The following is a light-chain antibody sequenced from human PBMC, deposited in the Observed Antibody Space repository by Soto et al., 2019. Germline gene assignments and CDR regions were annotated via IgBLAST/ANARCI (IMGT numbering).Light chain of an antibody. CDR1: QSVGTS. J-gene: IGKJ1*01. V-gene: IGKV3-15*01. CDR2: DVS. CDR3: QQYGSSYPWT. Sequence: ETVMTQSPATLSVSPGERATLSCRASQSVGTSLAWYQQKPGQAPRLLIYDVSTRATGIPDRFSGSGSGTEFTLTISSLQSEDFAVHYCQQYGSSYPWTFGQGTKVDIK.